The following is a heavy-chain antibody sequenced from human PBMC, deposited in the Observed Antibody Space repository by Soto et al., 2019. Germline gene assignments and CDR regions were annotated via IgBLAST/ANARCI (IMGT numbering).Heavy chain of an antibody. Sequence: VQVLESGGGLVQPGGSLRLSCAASGFTFSNFAMSWVRHAPGKGLEWVSEISGSTGSTYYADSVKGRFTISRDNSKNTLHLQMNSLRAEDTAVYYCAKDTSSSPYYMDVWGKGTTVTVSS. CDR1: GFTFSNFA. CDR3: AKDTSSSPYYMDV. V-gene: IGHV3-23*01. D-gene: IGHD2-2*01. CDR2: ISGSTGST. J-gene: IGHJ6*03.